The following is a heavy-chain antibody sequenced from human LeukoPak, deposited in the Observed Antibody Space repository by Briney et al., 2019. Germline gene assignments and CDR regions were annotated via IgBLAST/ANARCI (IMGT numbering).Heavy chain of an antibody. V-gene: IGHV3-74*01. J-gene: IGHJ4*02. CDR3: ARALLWFGELPPDC. CDR2: INSDGSST. Sequence: GGALRLSCAASGFTFSSYWMHWVRQAPGKGLVWVSRINSDGSSTSYADYVKGRFTISRENAKNTLYLQMNSLSAEDTAVYYCARALLWFGELPPDCWGQGTLVTVS. D-gene: IGHD3-10*01. CDR1: GFTFSSYW.